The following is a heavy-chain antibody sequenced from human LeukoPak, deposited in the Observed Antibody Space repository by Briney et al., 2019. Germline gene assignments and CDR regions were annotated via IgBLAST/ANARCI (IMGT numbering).Heavy chain of an antibody. V-gene: IGHV1-2*02. CDR2: INPNSGGT. J-gene: IGHJ1*01. Sequence: GASVKVSCKASGYTFTGYYMHWVRQAPGQGLEWMGWINPNSGGTNYAQKFQGRVTITADKSTSTAYMELSSLRFEDTAVYYCARALYYYDSSPAYQHWGQGTLVTVSS. CDR3: ARALYYYDSSPAYQH. CDR1: GYTFTGYY. D-gene: IGHD3-22*01.